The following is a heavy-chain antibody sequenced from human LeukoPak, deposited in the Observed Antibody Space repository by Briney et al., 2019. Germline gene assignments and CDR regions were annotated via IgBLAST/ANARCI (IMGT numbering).Heavy chain of an antibody. V-gene: IGHV1-2*02. CDR3: ARSRDIVVVPAATPADY. Sequence: ASVKVSCKASGYTFTSYYMHWVRQAPGQGLEWMGWINPNSGGTNYAQKFQGRVTMTRDTSISTAYMELSRLRSDDTAVYYCARSRDIVVVPAATPADYWGQGTLVTVSS. CDR1: GYTFTSYY. D-gene: IGHD2-2*01. J-gene: IGHJ4*02. CDR2: INPNSGGT.